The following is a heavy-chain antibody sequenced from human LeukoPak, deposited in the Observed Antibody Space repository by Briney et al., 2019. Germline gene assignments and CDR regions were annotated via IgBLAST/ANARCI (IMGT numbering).Heavy chain of an antibody. CDR1: GFTFSEYA. J-gene: IGHJ4*02. CDR2: ISGSGGST. D-gene: IGHD5-18*01. Sequence: GGSLRLSCAASGFTFSEYAMNWVRQAPGKGLEWVSAISGSGGSTYYADSVKGRFTISRDNSKNTLYLQMNSLRAEDTAVYYCAKVSVDTAMVTEYYFDYWGQGTLVTVSS. V-gene: IGHV3-23*01. CDR3: AKVSVDTAMVTEYYFDY.